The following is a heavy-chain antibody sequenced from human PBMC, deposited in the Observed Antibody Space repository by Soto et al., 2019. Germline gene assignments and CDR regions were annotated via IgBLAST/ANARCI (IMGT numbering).Heavy chain of an antibody. CDR3: ARARVGATTGLLNYYYGMDV. CDR2: MNPNSGNT. D-gene: IGHD1-26*01. V-gene: IGHV1-8*01. Sequence: ASVKVSCKASGYTFTSYDINWVRQATGQGLEWMGWMNPNSGNTGYAQKFQGRVTMTRNTSISTAYMELSSLRSEDTAVYYCARARVGATTGLLNYYYGMDVWGQGTTVTVSS. J-gene: IGHJ6*02. CDR1: GYTFTSYD.